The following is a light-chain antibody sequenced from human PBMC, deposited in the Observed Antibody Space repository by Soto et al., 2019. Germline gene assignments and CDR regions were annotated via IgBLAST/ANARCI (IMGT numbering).Light chain of an antibody. J-gene: IGLJ3*02. V-gene: IGLV1-44*01. CDR3: APWDDSLNAPV. CDR1: SSDIGSNT. CDR2: SDN. Sequence: QSVLTQPPSASGTPGQRVTISCSGSSSDIGSNTVNWYQQLPGSAPKLLIFSDNQRPSGVPDRFSGSKSGTSASLAISGLQSEDEAVYFCAPWDDSLNAPVFGGGTKLTVL.